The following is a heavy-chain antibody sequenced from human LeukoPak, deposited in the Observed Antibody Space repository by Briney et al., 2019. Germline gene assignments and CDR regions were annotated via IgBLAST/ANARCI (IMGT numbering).Heavy chain of an antibody. CDR3: AKDGVGATIYYYYYYMDV. CDR1: DFTFTSYG. J-gene: IGHJ6*03. V-gene: IGHV3-23*01. CDR2: ISGSGGST. Sequence: PGGTLRLSCAASDFTFTSYGMSWVRQAPGKGLEWVSAISGSGGSTYYADSVKGRFTISRDNSKNTLYLQMNSLRAEDTAVYYCAKDGVGATIYYYYYYMDVWGKGTTVTVSS. D-gene: IGHD1-26*01.